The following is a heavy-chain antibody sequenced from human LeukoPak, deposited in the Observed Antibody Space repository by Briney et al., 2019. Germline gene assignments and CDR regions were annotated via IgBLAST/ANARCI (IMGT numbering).Heavy chain of an antibody. CDR3: STAKFDN. J-gene: IGHJ4*02. CDR1: GFLVSTNY. Sequence: GGSLRLSCAASGFLVSTNYMSWVRQAPGKGLEWVSVIYSGGAIHYADSVKGRFTISRDNAKNSLYLQMNSLRAEDTAVYYCSTAKFDNWGQGTLVTVSS. V-gene: IGHV3-66*01. CDR2: IYSGGAI.